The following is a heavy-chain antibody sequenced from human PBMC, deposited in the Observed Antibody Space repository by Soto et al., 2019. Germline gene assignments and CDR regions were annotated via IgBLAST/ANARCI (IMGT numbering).Heavy chain of an antibody. CDR3: AFKGTTHPYY. V-gene: IGHV3-23*01. D-gene: IGHD2-15*01. CDR2: MSGDGDVT. J-gene: IGHJ4*02. Sequence: GGYLRLSYAGSGFSFYSYGLTWVPQALGTGLDWVSSMSGDGDVTYYADSVKGRFTVSRDNSQRTLYLQMNILRPEDTAVYYCAFKGTTHPYYWDQGTLVTVSS. CDR1: GFSFYSYG.